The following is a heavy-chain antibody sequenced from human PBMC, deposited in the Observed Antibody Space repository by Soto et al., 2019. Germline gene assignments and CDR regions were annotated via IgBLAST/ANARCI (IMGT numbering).Heavy chain of an antibody. J-gene: IGHJ5*02. V-gene: IGHV4-61*01. Sequence: SETLSLTCTVSGGSVISGSYYWSWIRQPPGKGLEWIGYIYYSGSTNYNPSLKSRVTISVDTSKNQFSLKLSSVTAADTAVYYCARGVPAARNWFDPWGQGTLVT. CDR3: ARGVPAARNWFDP. D-gene: IGHD2-2*01. CDR1: GGSVISGSYY. CDR2: IYYSGST.